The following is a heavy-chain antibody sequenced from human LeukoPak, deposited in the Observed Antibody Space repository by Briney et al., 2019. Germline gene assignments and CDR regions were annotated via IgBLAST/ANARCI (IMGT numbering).Heavy chain of an antibody. CDR3: ARGPRRAAAAPEY. CDR2: ISHGGSA. V-gene: IGHV4-34*01. D-gene: IGHD6-13*01. CDR1: GGSFSGYY. Sequence: PSETLSLPCAVYGGSFSGYYWSWIRQPPGKGLEWLGEISHGGSANYNPSLKSRVTISVDTSKNQFSLKLSSVTAADTAVYHCARGPRRAAAAPEYWGQGTLVTVSS. J-gene: IGHJ4*02.